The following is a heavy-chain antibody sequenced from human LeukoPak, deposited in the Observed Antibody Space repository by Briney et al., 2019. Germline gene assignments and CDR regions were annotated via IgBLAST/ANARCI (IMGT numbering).Heavy chain of an antibody. CDR3: ARGSDIVASIMGDY. D-gene: IGHD5-12*01. J-gene: IGHJ4*02. Sequence: GGSLRLSCAASGFTFSSYKMHWVRQAPGTGPEWVALISYDGSNKYYADSVKGRFTISRDNSKNTLYLQMNSLRAEDTAMYYCARGSDIVASIMGDYWGQGTLVTVSS. V-gene: IGHV3-30*03. CDR2: ISYDGSNK. CDR1: GFTFSSYK.